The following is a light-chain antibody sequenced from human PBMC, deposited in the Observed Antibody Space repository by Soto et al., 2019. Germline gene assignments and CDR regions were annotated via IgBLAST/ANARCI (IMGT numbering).Light chain of an antibody. CDR2: DAS. J-gene: IGKJ4*01. CDR3: QQRSKWPLT. V-gene: IGKV3-11*01. Sequence: EIVLTQSPATLSLSPGERATLSCRASESISGYLAWYQQRPGQAPSLLIYDASNRATGIPARFSGSGSGTDFTLTIDNLEPEDFAVYYCQQRSKWPLTFGGGTKVEI. CDR1: ESISGY.